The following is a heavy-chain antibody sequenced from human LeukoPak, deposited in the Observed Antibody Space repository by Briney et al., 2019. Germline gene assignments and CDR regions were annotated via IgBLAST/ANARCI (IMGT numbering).Heavy chain of an antibody. CDR2: INHSGST. V-gene: IGHV4-34*01. CDR3: ARRTQGWLLLSNFDY. Sequence: SETLSLTCAVYGGSFSGYYWSWIRQPPGKGLEWIGEINHSGSTNYNPSLKSRVTISVDTSKNQFSLKLSSVTAADTAVSYCARRTQGWLLLSNFDYWGQGTLVTVSS. D-gene: IGHD3-22*01. J-gene: IGHJ4*02. CDR1: GGSFSGYY.